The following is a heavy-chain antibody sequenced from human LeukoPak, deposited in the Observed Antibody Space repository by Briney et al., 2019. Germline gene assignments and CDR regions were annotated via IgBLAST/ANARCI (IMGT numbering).Heavy chain of an antibody. D-gene: IGHD1-26*01. CDR1: GVSISNNYFY. V-gene: IGHV4-39*01. Sequence: SETLSLTCTVSGVSISNNYFYWAWIRQPPGKGLELIGYVHHTGSTFHNSSLKSRVTVSADTSQNQFSLSLTSVTAADAAVYYCATLGLLRGAGFNLATHFDYWGQGTLVAVSS. CDR2: VHHTGST. J-gene: IGHJ4*02. CDR3: ATLGLLRGAGFNLATHFDY.